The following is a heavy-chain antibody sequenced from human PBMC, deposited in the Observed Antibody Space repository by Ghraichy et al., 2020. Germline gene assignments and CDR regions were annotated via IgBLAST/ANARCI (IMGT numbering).Heavy chain of an antibody. CDR1: GYLFKEYW. CDR3: ARTGRAATGDY. CDR2: IFPRDSDT. D-gene: IGHD6-13*01. J-gene: IGHJ4*02. V-gene: IGHV5-51*01. Sequence: GGSLNISCQGSGYLFKEYWIGWVRQTPARGLEWMGIIFPRDSDTRYNPSFIGQVTISVDKSINTAYLQWDSLKTSDTAIYFCARTGRAATGDYWGQGTVVTVTS.